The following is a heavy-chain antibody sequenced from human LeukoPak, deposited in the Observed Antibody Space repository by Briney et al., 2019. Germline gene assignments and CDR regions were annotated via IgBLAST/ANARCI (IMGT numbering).Heavy chain of an antibody. CDR1: GFTFDDYA. V-gene: IGHV3-9*01. D-gene: IGHD6-13*01. CDR2: ISWNSGSI. CDR3: AKDMAAAGGLDY. Sequence: GGSLRLSCAASGFTFDDYAMHWVRQAPGKGLEWVSGISWNSGSIGYANSVKGRFTISRDNAKNSLYLQMNSLRAEDTALYYCAKDMAAAGGLDYWGQGTLVTVSS. J-gene: IGHJ4*02.